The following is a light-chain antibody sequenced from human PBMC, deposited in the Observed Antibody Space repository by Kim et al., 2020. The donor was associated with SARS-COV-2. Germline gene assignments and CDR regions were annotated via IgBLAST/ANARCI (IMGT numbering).Light chain of an antibody. J-gene: IGLJ2*01. CDR3: QAWDSSTRV. CDR1: KLGDKY. CDR2: QDS. V-gene: IGLV3-1*01. Sequence: VSPGQAASITCSGDKLGDKYACWYQQKPGQSPVLVIYQDSKRPSGIPERFSGSNSGNTATLTISGTQAMDEADYYCQAWDSSTRVFGGGTQLTVL.